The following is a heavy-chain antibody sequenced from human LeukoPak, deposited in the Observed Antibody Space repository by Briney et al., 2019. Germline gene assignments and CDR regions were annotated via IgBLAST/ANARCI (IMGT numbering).Heavy chain of an antibody. CDR3: AKYGDYGGNSFDY. J-gene: IGHJ4*02. D-gene: IGHD4-17*01. V-gene: IGHV3-23*01. CDR1: GFTFSSYA. CDR2: IGGSGVTT. Sequence: GRSLRLSCAASGFTFSSYAMSWVRQAPGKGLEWVSAIGGSGVTTYYADSVKGRFTISRDNSKNTLYLQMNSLRAEDTAIYYCAKYGDYGGNSFDYWGQGTLVTVSS.